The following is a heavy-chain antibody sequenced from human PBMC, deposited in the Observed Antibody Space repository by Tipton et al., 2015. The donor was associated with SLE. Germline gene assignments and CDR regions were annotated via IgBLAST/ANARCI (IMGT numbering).Heavy chain of an antibody. CDR1: GYTITHRY. V-gene: IGHV1-45*02. CDR2: ITPFNGKT. CDR3: ASPRSTYGDYADAFNI. J-gene: IGHJ3*02. Sequence: QLVQSGAEVKKTGSSVKVSCKAAGYTITHRYLHWVRQAPGQALEWMGWITPFNGKTKFAQKFQDRVTLTTDRSMTTAYMELSSLRSEDTAMYYCASPRSTYGDYADAFNIWGQGTMVTVSS. D-gene: IGHD4-17*01.